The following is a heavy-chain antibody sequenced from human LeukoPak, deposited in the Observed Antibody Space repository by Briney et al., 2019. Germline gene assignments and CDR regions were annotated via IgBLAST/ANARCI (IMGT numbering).Heavy chain of an antibody. CDR3: ASYSSWGAFDI. D-gene: IGHD7-27*01. CDR1: GFTFSSYG. Sequence: PGGSLRLSCAASGFTFSSYGMHWVRQAPGKGLEWVAVIWYDGSNKYYADSVKGRFTISRDNSKNTLYLQMNSLRAEDTAVYYCASYSSWGAFDIWGQGTMVTVSS. J-gene: IGHJ3*02. V-gene: IGHV3-33*01. CDR2: IWYDGSNK.